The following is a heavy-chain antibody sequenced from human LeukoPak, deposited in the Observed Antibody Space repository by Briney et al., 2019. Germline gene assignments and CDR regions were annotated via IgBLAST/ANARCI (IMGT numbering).Heavy chain of an antibody. Sequence: GGSLRHSCAASGFTFSTYWMGWVRQTPGKGLEWVANINPGGSERYVDSVKGRFTISRDNAGNSLYLQMNSLRVEDTALYYCAKVDGFNNGWYDYWGQGVQVIVSS. CDR3: AKVDGFNNGWYDY. V-gene: IGHV3-7*01. J-gene: IGHJ4*02. D-gene: IGHD6-19*01. CDR1: GFTFSTYW. CDR2: INPGGSER.